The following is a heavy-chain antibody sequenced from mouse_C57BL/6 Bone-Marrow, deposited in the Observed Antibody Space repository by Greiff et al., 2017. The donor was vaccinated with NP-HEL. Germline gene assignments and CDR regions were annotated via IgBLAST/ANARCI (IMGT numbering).Heavy chain of an antibody. CDR1: GYTFTSYW. CDR2: IDPSDSYT. Sequence: VQLQQPGAELVMPGASVKLSCKASGYTFTSYWMHWVKQRPGQGLEWIGEIDPSDSYTNYNQKFKGKSTLTVDKSSSTAYMQLSSLTSEDSAVYYGASSGLRRGYYAMDYWGQGTSVTVSS. CDR3: ASSGLRRGYYAMDY. D-gene: IGHD2-2*01. V-gene: IGHV1-69*01. J-gene: IGHJ4*01.